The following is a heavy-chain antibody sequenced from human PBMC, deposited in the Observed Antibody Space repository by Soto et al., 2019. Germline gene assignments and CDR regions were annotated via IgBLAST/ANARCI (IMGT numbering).Heavy chain of an antibody. CDR3: AREKSRSGWPTDY. V-gene: IGHV3-33*01. CDR2: IWYDGSNK. CDR1: GFTFSSYG. J-gene: IGHJ4*02. Sequence: QVQLVESGGGVVQPGRSLRLSCAASGFTFSSYGMHWVRQAPGKGLEWVAVIWYDGSNKYYADSVKGRFTISRDNXKNTLYLQMNSLRAEDTAVYYCAREKSRSGWPTDYWGQGTLVTVSS. D-gene: IGHD6-19*01.